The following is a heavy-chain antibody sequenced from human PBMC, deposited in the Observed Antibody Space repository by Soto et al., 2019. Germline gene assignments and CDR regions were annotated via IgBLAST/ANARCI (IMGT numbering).Heavy chain of an antibody. CDR3: ARGCVAEGYGDYVSWGY. CDR1: GGSVNSRFHY. CDR2: FSYVGGM. D-gene: IGHD4-17*01. J-gene: IGHJ4*02. V-gene: IGHV4-39*01. Sequence: SEPLSLTCTVSGGSVNSRFHYWGWVRQPPGKGLEWIGSFSYVGGMYYNPSLKSRVTISVDTSKDQFSLRLSSVTAADTAVYYCARGCVAEGYGDYVSWGYWGQVTLVTVSS.